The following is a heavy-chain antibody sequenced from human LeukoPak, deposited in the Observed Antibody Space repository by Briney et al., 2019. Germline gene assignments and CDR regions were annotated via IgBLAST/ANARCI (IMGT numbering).Heavy chain of an antibody. V-gene: IGHV3-30*04. CDR1: GFTFSTYG. J-gene: IGHJ4*02. CDR2: ISNDGRKT. CDR3: TRDLVYGDSFDY. Sequence: GGSLRLSCAASGFTFSTYGMQWVRQAPGKGLEWVTVISNDGRKTYYADSVKGRFTISRDNSKNTLYLQMNSLRAEDTAVYYCTRDLVYGDSFDYWGQGTLVTVSS. D-gene: IGHD3-10*01.